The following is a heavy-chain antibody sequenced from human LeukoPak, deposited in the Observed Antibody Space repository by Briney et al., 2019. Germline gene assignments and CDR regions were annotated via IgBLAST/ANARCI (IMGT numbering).Heavy chain of an antibody. V-gene: IGHV3-74*01. D-gene: IGHD2-2*01. J-gene: IGHJ4*02. CDR3: VRADSTSSFDH. CDR2: INSDGSSA. CDR1: GFTFSTYW. Sequence: PGGSLRLSCTASGFTFSTYWMHWVRQAPGRGLVRVSRINSDGSSASYADSVKGRFTNSRDNAKNTLYLQMNSLRAEDTALYYCVRADSTSSFDHWGQGTLVTVSS.